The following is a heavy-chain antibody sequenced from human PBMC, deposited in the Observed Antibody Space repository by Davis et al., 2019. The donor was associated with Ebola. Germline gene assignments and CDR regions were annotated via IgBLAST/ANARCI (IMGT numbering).Heavy chain of an antibody. D-gene: IGHD3-3*01. Sequence: GESLKISCAASGFTFSSYWMHWVRQAPGKGLVWVSRINSDGSSTSYADSVKGRFTISRDNSKNTLYLQMNSLRAEDTAVYYCARGLRFLEWLSERTNGNYYYYYGMDVWGQGTTVTVSS. J-gene: IGHJ6*02. CDR2: INSDGSST. CDR1: GFTFSSYW. CDR3: ARGLRFLEWLSERTNGNYYYYYGMDV. V-gene: IGHV3-74*01.